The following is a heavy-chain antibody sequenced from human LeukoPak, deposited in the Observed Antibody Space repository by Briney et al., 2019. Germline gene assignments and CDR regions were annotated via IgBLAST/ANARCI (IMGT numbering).Heavy chain of an antibody. D-gene: IGHD3/OR15-3a*01. V-gene: IGHV6-1*01. J-gene: IGHJ1*01. CDR2: TFYRSKWFY. Sequence: SQTLSVTCGIFGDRLSSNTAACYWIRQSPSRGLEWLGRTFYRSKWFYEYAVSVRSRISINVDTSKNQFSLRLTSVTPEDTAVYYCARDPSYDQGLDFWGQGTLVTVSS. CDR1: GDRLSSNTAA. CDR3: ARDPSYDQGLDF.